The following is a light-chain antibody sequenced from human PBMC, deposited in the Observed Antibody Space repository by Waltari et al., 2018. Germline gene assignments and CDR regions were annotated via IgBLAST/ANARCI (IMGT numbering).Light chain of an antibody. CDR1: QGISNF. J-gene: IGKJ1*01. CDR3: QQLDTYPRT. Sequence: IQLTQSPSTLSASVGDRVTITCRASQGISNFLAWYQQTPGKAPEVLIFAASTLRTGVPSRFSGRGSGTDFTLTISSLQPEDFATYFCQQLDTYPRTFGQGTKVEIK. V-gene: IGKV1-9*01. CDR2: AAS.